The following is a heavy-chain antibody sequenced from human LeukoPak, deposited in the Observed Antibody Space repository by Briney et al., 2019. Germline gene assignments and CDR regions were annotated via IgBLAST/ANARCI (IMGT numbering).Heavy chain of an antibody. CDR2: ISVYNGNT. V-gene: IGHV1-18*04. Sequence: ASVKVSCKASGYTFTSYGISWVRQAPGQGLEWMGWISVYNGNTNYAQKLQGRVTMTTDTSTTTAYMELRSLRSDDTAVYYCAREGYYDSSGYYSPDYWGQGTLVTVSS. CDR3: AREGYYDSSGYYSPDY. CDR1: GYTFTSYG. J-gene: IGHJ4*02. D-gene: IGHD3-22*01.